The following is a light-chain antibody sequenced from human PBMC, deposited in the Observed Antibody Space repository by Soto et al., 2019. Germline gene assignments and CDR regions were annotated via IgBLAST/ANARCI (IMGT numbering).Light chain of an antibody. CDR3: QQYNSYSLT. Sequence: DIQMTQSPSSLSASVVDRVTITCRASQSISSYLNWYQQKTGKAPKLLIYKASSLESGVPSRFSGSGSGTEFTLTISSLQTDDFATYYCQQYNSYSLTFGGGTKVDIK. CDR2: KAS. J-gene: IGKJ4*01. CDR1: QSISSY. V-gene: IGKV1-5*03.